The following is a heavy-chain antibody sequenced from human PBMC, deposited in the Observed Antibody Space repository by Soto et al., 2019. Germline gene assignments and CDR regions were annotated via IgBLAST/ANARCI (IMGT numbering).Heavy chain of an antibody. CDR2: ISGSGDST. V-gene: IGHV3-23*01. D-gene: IGHD3-3*01. J-gene: IGHJ4*02. Sequence: LRLSCAGSGFTFSNYAMSWVRQAPGKGLEWVSAISGSGDSTYYANSVKGRFTISRDNSKNTLYLQMNSLRAEDTAVYYCAKDTPQEWLLVLHYWGQGTLVTVSS. CDR3: AKDTPQEWLLVLHY. CDR1: GFTFSNYA.